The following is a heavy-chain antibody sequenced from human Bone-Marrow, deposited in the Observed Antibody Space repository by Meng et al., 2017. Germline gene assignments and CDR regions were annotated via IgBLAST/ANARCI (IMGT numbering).Heavy chain of an antibody. CDR2: MKSRVKSETT. CDR1: GGTFRNCW. J-gene: IGHJ4*02. CDR3: TTDHPITEGGVITN. V-gene: IGHV3-15*01. D-gene: IGHD3-16*02. Sequence: GSRGVVGDRGSTLRLSVGVPGGTFRNCWRSGVRQALGKGLDWLDRMKSRVKSETTDLAAPVKGRFTITRDDAENTLYLQMNSLKTGDTAVYYYTTDHPITEGGVITNWGQGTLVTVSS.